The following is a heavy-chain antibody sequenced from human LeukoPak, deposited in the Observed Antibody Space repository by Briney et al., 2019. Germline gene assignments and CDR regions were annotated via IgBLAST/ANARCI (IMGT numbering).Heavy chain of an antibody. Sequence: PGRSLRLSCAASGFTFSSYAMRWVRQAPGKGLEWVAVISYDGSNKYYADSVKGRFTISRDNSKNTLYLQMNSLRAEDTAVYYCARTYSSGWYGLLDYWGQGTLVTVSS. V-gene: IGHV3-30-3*01. J-gene: IGHJ4*02. CDR1: GFTFSSYA. CDR3: ARTYSSGWYGLLDY. D-gene: IGHD6-19*01. CDR2: ISYDGSNK.